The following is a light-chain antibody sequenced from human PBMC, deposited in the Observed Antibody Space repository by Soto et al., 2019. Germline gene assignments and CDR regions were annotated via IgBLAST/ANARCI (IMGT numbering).Light chain of an antibody. J-gene: IGLJ2*01. CDR1: SSDIGDYNY. CDR3: SSSTSSSTLVL. V-gene: IGLV2-14*03. CDR2: DVS. Sequence: QSALTQPASVSGSPGQSITISCTGTSSDIGDYNYVSWYQQHPGKAPKLMIYDVSNRPSGVSIRFSGSKSGNTASLTISGLQAEDEADYYCSSSTSSSTLVLFGGGTKLTVL.